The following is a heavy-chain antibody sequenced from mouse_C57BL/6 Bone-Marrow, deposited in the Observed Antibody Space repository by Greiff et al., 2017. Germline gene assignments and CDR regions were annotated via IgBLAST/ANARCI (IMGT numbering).Heavy chain of an antibody. Sequence: EVKLLESGGDLVKPGGSLKLSCAASGFTFSSYGMSWVRQTPDKRLEWVATISSGGSYTYYPDSVKGRFTISRDNAKNTLYLQMSSLKSEDTAMYYCARQGYRSYFYYWGQGTTLTVSS. CDR1: GFTFSSYG. D-gene: IGHD2-12*01. CDR3: ARQGYRSYFYY. J-gene: IGHJ2*01. V-gene: IGHV5-6*01. CDR2: ISSGGSYT.